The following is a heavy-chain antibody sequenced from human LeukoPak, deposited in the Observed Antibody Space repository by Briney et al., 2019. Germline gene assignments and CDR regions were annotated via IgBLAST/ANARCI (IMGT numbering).Heavy chain of an antibody. CDR2: TYYRSKWYN. CDR1: GDSVSSNSAA. Sequence: SQTLSLTCAISGDSVSSNSAAWNWIRQSPSRGLEWLGRTYYRSKWYNDYAVSAKSRITINPDTSKNQFSLQLNSVTPEDTAVYYCAREAAGIRYYYYYYMDVWGKGTTVTISS. D-gene: IGHD6-13*01. V-gene: IGHV6-1*01. CDR3: AREAAGIRYYYYYYMDV. J-gene: IGHJ6*03.